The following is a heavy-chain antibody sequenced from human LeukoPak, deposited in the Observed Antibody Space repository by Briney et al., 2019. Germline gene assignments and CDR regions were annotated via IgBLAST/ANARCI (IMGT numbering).Heavy chain of an antibody. V-gene: IGHV3-7*01. CDR3: ARWAGVTDY. CDR2: IKQDGSVE. CDR1: GFTFENYW. J-gene: IGHJ4*02. D-gene: IGHD5-18*01. Sequence: GSLRLSCAASGFTFENYWMSWVRQAPGKGPEWVAKIKQDGSVEHYLDSVKGRFTISRDNAKNSLILQMNSLRAEDTAVYYCARWAGVTDYWGQGTLVTVSS.